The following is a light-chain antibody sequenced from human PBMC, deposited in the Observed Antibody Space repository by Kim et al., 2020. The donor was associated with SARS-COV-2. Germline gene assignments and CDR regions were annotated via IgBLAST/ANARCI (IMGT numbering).Light chain of an antibody. Sequence: GASVKLTCTLGSGHSSDAIAWHQQQPEKGPRYLMKLNSDGSHSKGAGIPDRFSGSSSGAERYITISSLQAEDEADYYWQTWGTGIVFGGGTQLTVL. CDR2: LNSDGSH. CDR1: SGHSSDA. CDR3: QTWGTGIV. V-gene: IGLV4-69*01. J-gene: IGLJ3*02.